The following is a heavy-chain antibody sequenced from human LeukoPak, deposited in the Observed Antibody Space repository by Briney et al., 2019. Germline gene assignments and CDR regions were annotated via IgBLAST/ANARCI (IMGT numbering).Heavy chain of an antibody. CDR1: GFTFSSYA. V-gene: IGHV3-30-3*01. Sequence: PGGSLRLSCAASGFTFSSYAMHWVRQAPGKGLEWVAVISYDGSNKYYADSVKGRFTISRDNSKNTLYLQMNSLRAEDTAVYYCATVSRRCSSTSCYMAYWGQGTLVTVSS. CDR3: ATVSRRCSSTSCYMAY. J-gene: IGHJ4*02. D-gene: IGHD2-2*02. CDR2: ISYDGSNK.